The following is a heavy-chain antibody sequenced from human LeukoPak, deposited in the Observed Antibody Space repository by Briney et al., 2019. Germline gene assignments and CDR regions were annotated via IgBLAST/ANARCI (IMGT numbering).Heavy chain of an antibody. CDR1: GFTFSSYS. Sequence: GGSLRLSCAASGFTFSSYSMNWVRQAPGKGLEWVSSISSSSSYIYYADSVKGRFTISRDNAKNSLYLQMNSLRAEDTAVYYCARGHSSGWYPLDYWGQGTLVTVSS. D-gene: IGHD6-19*01. V-gene: IGHV3-21*01. CDR3: ARGHSSGWYPLDY. J-gene: IGHJ4*02. CDR2: ISSSSSYI.